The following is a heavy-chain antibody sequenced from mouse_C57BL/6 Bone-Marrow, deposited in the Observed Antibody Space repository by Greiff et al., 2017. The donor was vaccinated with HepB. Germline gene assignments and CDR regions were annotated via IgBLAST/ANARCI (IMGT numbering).Heavy chain of an antibody. Sequence: EVKLMESGGGLVQPGGSLKLSCAASGFTFSDYYMYWVRQTPEKRLEWVAYISNGGGSTYYPDTVKGRFTISRDNAKNPLYLQMSRLKSEDTAMYYCARLERDYYGSSYWYFDVWGTGTTVTVSS. D-gene: IGHD1-1*01. CDR1: GFTFSDYY. CDR2: ISNGGGST. CDR3: ARLERDYYGSSYWYFDV. J-gene: IGHJ1*03. V-gene: IGHV5-12*01.